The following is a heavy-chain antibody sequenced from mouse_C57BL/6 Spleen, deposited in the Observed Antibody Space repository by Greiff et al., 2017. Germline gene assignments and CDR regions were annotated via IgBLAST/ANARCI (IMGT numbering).Heavy chain of an antibody. J-gene: IGHJ2*01. D-gene: IGHD1-1*01. CDR1: GYAFSSYW. V-gene: IGHV1-80*01. CDR2: IYPGDGDT. CDR3: ARSGSITTVCDY. Sequence: QVQLQQSGAELVKPGASVKISCKASGYAFSSYWMNWVKQRPGKGLEWIGQIYPGDGDTNYNGKFKGKATLTADKSSRTAYMHLSSLTSKDSAVYFCARSGSITTVCDYWGQGTTLTVSS.